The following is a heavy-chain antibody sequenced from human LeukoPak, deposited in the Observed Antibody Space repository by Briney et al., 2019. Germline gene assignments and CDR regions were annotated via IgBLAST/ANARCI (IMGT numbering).Heavy chain of an antibody. Sequence: SETLSLTCTVSGGSISSYYWSWIRQPAGKGLEWIGRIYTSGSTNYNPSLKSRVTMSVDTSKNQFSLKLSSVTAADTAVYYCARGIAAAGTSASVGYYFDYWGQGTLVTVSS. CDR3: ARGIAAAGTSASVGYYFDY. V-gene: IGHV4-4*07. D-gene: IGHD6-13*01. CDR1: GGSISSYY. J-gene: IGHJ4*02. CDR2: IYTSGST.